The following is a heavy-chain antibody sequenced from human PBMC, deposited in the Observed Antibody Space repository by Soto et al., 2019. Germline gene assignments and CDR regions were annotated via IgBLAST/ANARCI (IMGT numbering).Heavy chain of an antibody. CDR3: ARYRSLDP. D-gene: IGHD3-16*02. CDR2: IYSGGYT. Sequence: EVQLVESGGGLIQPGGSLRLSCAVSGFTVSNNYMSWVRQAPGKGLEGVSVIYSGGYTAYGDSVKGRFTISRENAKNSLYLQMNRLRAEDTAVYYCARYRSLDPWGQGILVTVSS. CDR1: GFTVSNNY. J-gene: IGHJ5*02. V-gene: IGHV3-53*01.